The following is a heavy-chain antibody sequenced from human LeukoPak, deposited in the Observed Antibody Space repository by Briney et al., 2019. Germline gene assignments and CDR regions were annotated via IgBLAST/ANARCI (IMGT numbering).Heavy chain of an antibody. CDR2: IYTSGGT. D-gene: IGHD1-26*01. CDR1: GDSVSSYY. V-gene: IGHV4-4*07. Sequence: SETLSLTCTVYGDSVSSYYWSWIRQPAGKGLEWIGRIYTSGGTNYNPSLTSRVTISIDTSRNQFSLKVTSLTAADTAVYYCARAPIGSHLDYWGPGTLVTVSS. CDR3: ARAPIGSHLDY. J-gene: IGHJ4*02.